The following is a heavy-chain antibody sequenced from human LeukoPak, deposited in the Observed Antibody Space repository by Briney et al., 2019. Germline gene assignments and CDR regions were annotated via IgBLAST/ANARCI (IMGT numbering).Heavy chain of an antibody. Sequence: GGSLRLSCAASGFTFSSYSMNWVRQAPGKGLEWVSSISSSSSYIYYADSVKGRFTISRDNAKNSLYLQMNSLRAEDTALYYCAKDIYSSSSAGVNYWGQGTLVTVSS. CDR2: ISSSSSYI. CDR1: GFTFSSYS. D-gene: IGHD6-6*01. J-gene: IGHJ4*02. V-gene: IGHV3-21*04. CDR3: AKDIYSSSSAGVNY.